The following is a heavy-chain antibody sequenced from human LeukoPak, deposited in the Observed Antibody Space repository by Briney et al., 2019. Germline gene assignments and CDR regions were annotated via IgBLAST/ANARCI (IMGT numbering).Heavy chain of an antibody. CDR3: ARDFYDGFALDY. J-gene: IGHJ4*02. CDR1: GFSFNTYS. D-gene: IGHD2/OR15-2a*01. V-gene: IGHV3-21*03. CDR2: IFSSSTYI. Sequence: PGGSLRLSCAASGFSFNTYSMNWVREAPGKGLEWVSFIFSSSTYIYYTDSVKGRFTISRDNARNSLYLQMDNLRAEDTGVYYCARDFYDGFALDYWGQGTLGTVSS.